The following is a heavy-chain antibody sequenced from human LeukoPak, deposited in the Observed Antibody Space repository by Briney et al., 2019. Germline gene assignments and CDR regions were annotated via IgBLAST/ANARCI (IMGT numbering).Heavy chain of an antibody. CDR2: IKQDGSER. J-gene: IGHJ2*01. CDR1: GFPFSEYW. D-gene: IGHD2-8*01. V-gene: IGHV3-7*01. Sequence: GGSLRLSCAASGFPFSEYWMTWVRQAPGKGLEWVANIKQDGSERYYVDSVKGRFTISRDNAKNVLYLQMSSLRVEDTAVFYCARDLVSQFGDLWGRGTLVTVSS. CDR3: ARDLVSQFGDL.